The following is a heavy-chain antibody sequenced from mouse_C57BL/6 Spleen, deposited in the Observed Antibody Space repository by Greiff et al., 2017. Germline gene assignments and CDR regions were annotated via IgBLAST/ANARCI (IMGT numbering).Heavy chain of an antibody. CDR3: ARDDGYYYGSSAYYAMDY. CDR1: GFTFSSYA. V-gene: IGHV5-4*01. J-gene: IGHJ4*01. CDR2: ISDGGSYT. Sequence: DVHLVESGGGLVKPGGSLKLSCAASGFTFSSYAMSWVRQTPEKRLEWVATISDGGSYTYYPDNVKGRFTISRDNAKNNLYLQMSHLKSEDTAMYYCARDDGYYYGSSAYYAMDYWGQGTSVTVSS. D-gene: IGHD1-1*01.